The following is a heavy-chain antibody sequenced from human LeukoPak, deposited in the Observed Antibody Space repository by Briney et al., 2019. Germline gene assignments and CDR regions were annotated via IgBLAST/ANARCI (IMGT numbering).Heavy chain of an antibody. CDR2: IYPGDSDT. CDR3: ARRYCSGGSCLDY. Sequence: GASLKISCQASGSSFTSYWIGWVRQLPGKGLEWMGIIYPGDSDTRYSPSFQGQVTISADKSISTAYLQWSSLEASDTAMYYCARRYCSGGSCLDYWGQGTLVTVSS. CDR1: GSSFTSYW. J-gene: IGHJ4*02. V-gene: IGHV5-51*01. D-gene: IGHD2-15*01.